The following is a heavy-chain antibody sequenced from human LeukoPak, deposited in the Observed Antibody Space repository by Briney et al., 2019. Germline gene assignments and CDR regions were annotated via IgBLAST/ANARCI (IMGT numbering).Heavy chain of an antibody. CDR1: GLTVSSNH. CDR2: IYSGGST. V-gene: IGHV3-53*01. J-gene: IGHJ4*02. D-gene: IGHD1-1*01. CDR3: ARGPAGYN. Sequence: GGSLRLSCAASGLTVSSNHMSWVRQAPGKGLEWVSVIYSGGSTDYADSVKGRFTISRDNLKNTLYLQMNSLRAEDTAVYYCARGPAGYNWGQGTLVTFSS.